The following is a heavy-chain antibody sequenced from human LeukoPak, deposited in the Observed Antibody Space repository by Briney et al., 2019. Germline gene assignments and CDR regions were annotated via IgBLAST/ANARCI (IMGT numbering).Heavy chain of an antibody. CDR3: ALDSSSWSDDSFDI. D-gene: IGHD6-13*01. CDR2: VSYSGST. Sequence: PSGTLSLTCTVSGGPIRPYYWSWIRQPPGKGLEWIGSVSYSGSTNYNPSLKSRVTMSIDTSKNQFSLNLNSVTAADTAVYYCALDSSSWSDDSFDIWGHGTMVTVSS. CDR1: GGPIRPYY. J-gene: IGHJ3*02. V-gene: IGHV4-59*01.